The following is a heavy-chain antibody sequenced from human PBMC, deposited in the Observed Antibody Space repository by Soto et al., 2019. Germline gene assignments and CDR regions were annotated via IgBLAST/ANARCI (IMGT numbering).Heavy chain of an antibody. J-gene: IGHJ6*03. V-gene: IGHV4-30-2*01. CDR3: ARGLGTGRSYYYYYMDV. Sequence: PSETLSLTCAVSGGSISSGGYSWSWIRQPPGKGLEWIGYIYHSGSTYYNPSLKSRVTISVDRSKNQFSLKLSSVTAADTAVYYCARGLGTGRSYYYYYMDVWGKGTTVTVSS. CDR1: GGSISSGGYS. D-gene: IGHD5-18*01. CDR2: IYHSGST.